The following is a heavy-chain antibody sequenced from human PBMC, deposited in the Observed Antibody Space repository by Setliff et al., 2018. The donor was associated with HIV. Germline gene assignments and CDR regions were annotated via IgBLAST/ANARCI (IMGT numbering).Heavy chain of an antibody. Sequence: SVKVSCKASGYTFTGYYMHWVRQAPGQGLEWMGWIIPILGVANYAQRFQGKVTITADKSTSTAYMELTSLRFDDTAMYYCVRGVQSPPHYSYYYMDVWGEGTMVTVSS. CDR1: GYTFTGYY. CDR2: IIPILGVA. D-gene: IGHD3-3*01. CDR3: VRGVQSPPHYSYYYMDV. J-gene: IGHJ6*03. V-gene: IGHV1-69*10.